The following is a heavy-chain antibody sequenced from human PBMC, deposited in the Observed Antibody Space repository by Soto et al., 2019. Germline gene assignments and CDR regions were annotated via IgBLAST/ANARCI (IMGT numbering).Heavy chain of an antibody. CDR2: ISAYNGNT. Sequence: GASVKVSCKASGYTFTSYGISWVRQAPGQGLEWMGWISAYNGNTNYAQKLQGRVTMTTDTSTSTAYMELRSLRSDDTAVYYCARDLWGSSPNDAFYIWGQGTMVTVSS. V-gene: IGHV1-18*01. CDR1: GYTFTSYG. D-gene: IGHD6-6*01. CDR3: ARDLWGSSPNDAFYI. J-gene: IGHJ3*02.